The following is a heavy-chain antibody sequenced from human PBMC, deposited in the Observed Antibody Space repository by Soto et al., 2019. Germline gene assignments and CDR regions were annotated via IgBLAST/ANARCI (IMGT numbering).Heavy chain of an antibody. Sequence: QVQLVQSGAEVKKPGSSVKVSCKASGGTFTSYSFSWVRQAPGQGLEWMGRSIPVFGTVNYALKFQGRVTVNADKSTSTVYMEMTSLRSEDTAVYYCERDGERDGYSFDYWGQGTLVTVSS. CDR1: GGTFTSYS. J-gene: IGHJ4*02. V-gene: IGHV1-69*08. D-gene: IGHD1-26*01. CDR3: ERDGERDGYSFDY. CDR2: SIPVFGTV.